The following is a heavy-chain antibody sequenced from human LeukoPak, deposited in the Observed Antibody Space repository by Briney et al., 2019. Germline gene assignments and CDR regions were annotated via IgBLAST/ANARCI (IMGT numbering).Heavy chain of an antibody. CDR3: AKGDSSGWYGSNWFDP. Sequence: PSETLSLTCAVYGGSFSGYYWSWVRQAPGKGLEWVSGISGSGDSTYYADSVKGRFTISRDNSRNTLYLQMNSLRAEDTGVYYCAKGDSSGWYGSNWFDPWGQGTLVTVSS. J-gene: IGHJ5*02. CDR1: GGSFSGYY. CDR2: ISGSGDST. D-gene: IGHD6-19*01. V-gene: IGHV3-23*01.